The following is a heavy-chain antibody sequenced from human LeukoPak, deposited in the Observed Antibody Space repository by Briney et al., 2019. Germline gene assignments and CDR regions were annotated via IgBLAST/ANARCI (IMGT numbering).Heavy chain of an antibody. CDR1: GYTFSSYS. Sequence: ASVKVSCTASGYTFSSYSITWVRQAPGQGLEWMGWISTYNGNTYYAQKFQGGVTLTTDTSTTTGYLELRSLRSDDTAVYFCARGNWNDPKVHSDYWGQGTLVTVST. CDR2: ISTYNGNT. CDR3: ARGNWNDPKVHSDY. V-gene: IGHV1-18*04. D-gene: IGHD1-1*01. J-gene: IGHJ4*02.